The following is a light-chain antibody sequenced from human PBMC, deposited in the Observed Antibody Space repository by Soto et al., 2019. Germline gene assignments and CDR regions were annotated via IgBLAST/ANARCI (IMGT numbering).Light chain of an antibody. Sequence: DIQMTQSPSTLSASVGDRVTITCRASQTISSWLAWYQQLPGKAPKLLIYDAYTLETGVPSRFSGSGSGTDFTLTISSLQADDFATYYCHQYDSYSWTFGQGTKVEV. CDR1: QTISSW. V-gene: IGKV1-5*01. CDR2: DAY. CDR3: HQYDSYSWT. J-gene: IGKJ1*01.